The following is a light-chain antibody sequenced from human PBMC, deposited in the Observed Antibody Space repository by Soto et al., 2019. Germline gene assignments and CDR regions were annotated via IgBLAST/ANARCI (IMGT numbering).Light chain of an antibody. Sequence: EIVLTQSPGSLSLSPGERATLSCRASQSVDSNFFAWYQQKPGQAPRLLIYGASNRATGIPDRFGGSGSGTDFTLTISRLEPEDFAVYYCQQYVSSVTFGQGTKVEIK. CDR3: QQYVSSVT. J-gene: IGKJ1*01. CDR2: GAS. CDR1: QSVDSNF. V-gene: IGKV3-20*01.